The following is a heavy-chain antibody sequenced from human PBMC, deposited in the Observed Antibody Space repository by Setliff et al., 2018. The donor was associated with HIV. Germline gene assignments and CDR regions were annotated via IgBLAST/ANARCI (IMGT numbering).Heavy chain of an antibody. V-gene: IGHV4-59*01. D-gene: IGHD6-19*01. Sequence: TLSLTCTVSGASFTSYYWSWIRQPPGKGLEWIGFIYYSGATRYNPDLKSRVTISLDTSKNQFSLRLISVTAADTAIYYCARDPGQWLVKGGMDVWGQGIAVTVSS. CDR3: ARDPGQWLVKGGMDV. CDR2: IYYSGAT. CDR1: GASFTSYY. J-gene: IGHJ6*02.